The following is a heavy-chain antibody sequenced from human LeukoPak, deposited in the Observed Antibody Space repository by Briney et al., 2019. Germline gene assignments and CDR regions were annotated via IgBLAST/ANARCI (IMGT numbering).Heavy chain of an antibody. J-gene: IGHJ4*02. CDR1: GYTFNTYA. D-gene: IGHD3-10*01. V-gene: IGHV1-69*04. CDR3: ATNWGYGSGSYYK. CDR2: IIPILGIA. Sequence: ASVKVSCKSSGYTFNTYAITWVRQAPGQGLEWMGRIIPILGIANYAQKFQGRVTITADKSTSTAYMELSSLRSEDTAVYYCATNWGYGSGSYYKWGQGTLVTVSS.